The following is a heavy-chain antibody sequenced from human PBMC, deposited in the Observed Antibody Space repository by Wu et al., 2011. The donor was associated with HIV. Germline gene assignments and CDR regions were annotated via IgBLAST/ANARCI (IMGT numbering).Heavy chain of an antibody. CDR3: AARSRDRLTF. Sequence: VHLVQSGAEVKKPGTTVKISCKVSGYTFSDYYMHWMKQAPGKGLEWVGLIDPEDDETVYAEEFQGRVTITADTSRDTAYMELSSLRSDDTAVYYCAARSRDRLTFWGQGTLVTVSS. CDR2: IDPEDDET. CDR1: GYTFSDYY. J-gene: IGHJ1*01. V-gene: IGHV1-69-2*01.